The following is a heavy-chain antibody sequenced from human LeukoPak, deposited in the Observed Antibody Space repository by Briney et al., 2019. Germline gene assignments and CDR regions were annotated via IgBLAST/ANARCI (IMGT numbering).Heavy chain of an antibody. Sequence: ASVKVSCKASGVTVIGHFLHWVRQAPGQGLQWMGWINRNSGDTKYGQNFQGRMTLTMDTPISTSYMELSSLTSDDTAVYYCATPWTCTLPDCPLLHWGQGALVTVSS. CDR3: ATPWTCTLPDCPLLH. D-gene: IGHD2-8*01. CDR1: GVTVIGHF. V-gene: IGHV1-2*02. CDR2: INRNSGDT. J-gene: IGHJ4*02.